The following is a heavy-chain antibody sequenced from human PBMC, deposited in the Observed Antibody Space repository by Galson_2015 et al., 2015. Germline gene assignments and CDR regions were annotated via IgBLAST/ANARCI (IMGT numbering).Heavy chain of an antibody. Sequence: SVKVSCKASGYTFTSYAMHWVRQAPGQRLEWMGWINAGNGNTKYSQKFQGRVTITRDTSASTAYMELSSLRSEDTAVYYCARVNYYDRSGYPIHPLDYWGQGTLVTVSS. D-gene: IGHD3-22*01. J-gene: IGHJ4*02. CDR3: ARVNYYDRSGYPIHPLDY. V-gene: IGHV1-3*01. CDR2: INAGNGNT. CDR1: GYTFTSYA.